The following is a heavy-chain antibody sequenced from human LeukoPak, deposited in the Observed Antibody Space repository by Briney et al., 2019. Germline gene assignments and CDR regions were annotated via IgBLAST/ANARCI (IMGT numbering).Heavy chain of an antibody. CDR1: GYTLTELS. J-gene: IGHJ1*01. V-gene: IGHV1-24*01. CDR3: ARGGGSSWTQRGYFQY. CDR2: FDPEDGET. Sequence: ASVNVSCKVSGYTLTELSMHWVRQAPGKGLEWMGGFDPEDGETIYAQKFQGRVSMTRDTSTSTAYMELSSLTSEDTAVYYCARGGGSSWTQRGYFQYWGQGTLVTVSS. D-gene: IGHD6-13*01.